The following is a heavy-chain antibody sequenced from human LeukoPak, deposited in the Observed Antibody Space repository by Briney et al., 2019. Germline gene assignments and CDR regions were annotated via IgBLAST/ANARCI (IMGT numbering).Heavy chain of an antibody. J-gene: IGHJ6*02. CDR2: IDPSDSYT. CDR1: EYRFTSNW. Sequence: ESLKIYLNSSEYRFTSNWISWVRQLPGKSMEWMGRIDPSDSYTNYSPSFQGHVTISADKSISTAYLQWSSLKASDTAMYYCAREGIRYFDWLPQRGSGYGMDVWGQGTTVTVSS. D-gene: IGHD3-9*01. CDR3: AREGIRYFDWLPQRGSGYGMDV. V-gene: IGHV5-10-1*01.